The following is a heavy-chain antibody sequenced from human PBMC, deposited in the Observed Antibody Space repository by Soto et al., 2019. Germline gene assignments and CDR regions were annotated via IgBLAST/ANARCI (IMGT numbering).Heavy chain of an antibody. V-gene: IGHV3-53*04. CDR3: IKDLWQSVPDTMRGY. Sequence: GSLRLSCAASGFTVSSNYMSWVRQAPGKGLEWVSVIYSGGSTYYADSVKGRFTISRHNSKNTLYLQMNSLRAEDTAVYYCIKDLWQSVPDTMRGYWGQGTLVTVSS. J-gene: IGHJ1*01. D-gene: IGHD2-2*01. CDR1: GFTVSSNY. CDR2: IYSGGST.